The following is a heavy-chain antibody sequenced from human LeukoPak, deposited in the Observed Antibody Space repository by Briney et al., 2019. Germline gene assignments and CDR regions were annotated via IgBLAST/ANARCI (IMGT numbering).Heavy chain of an antibody. CDR1: GFTFSTYA. Sequence: GGSLRLSCADSGFTFSTYAMHCVRQAPGKGLEWVSVIYSGGSTYYADSVKGRFTISRDNSKNTLYLQMSSLRAEDTAVYYCVKGGYSYGFVHWGQGTLVTVSS. V-gene: IGHV3-66*01. J-gene: IGHJ4*02. CDR2: IYSGGST. D-gene: IGHD5-18*01. CDR3: VKGGYSYGFVH.